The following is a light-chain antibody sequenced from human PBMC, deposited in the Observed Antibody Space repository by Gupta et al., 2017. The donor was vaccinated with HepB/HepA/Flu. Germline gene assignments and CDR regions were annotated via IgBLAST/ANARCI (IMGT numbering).Light chain of an antibody. J-gene: IGLJ2*01. V-gene: IGLV1-51*02. CDR3: GAWDSNLRAEV. CDR1: RSNIGNNY. CDR2: ANN. Sequence: QSVLTQPPSVSAAPGQKVTISCSGSRSNIGNNYVSWYQQLPGMAPKLLIYANNKRPSGIPDRFSGSRSGTSATLGINGLQPGDEDVYYGGAWDSNLRAEVFGGGTKVTVL.